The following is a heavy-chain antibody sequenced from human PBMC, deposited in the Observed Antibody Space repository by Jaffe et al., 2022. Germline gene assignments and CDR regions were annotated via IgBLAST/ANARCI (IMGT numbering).Heavy chain of an antibody. J-gene: IGHJ6*04. Sequence: QVQLQESGPGLVKPSETLSLTCTVSGGSISSYYWSWIRQPPGKGLEWIGYIYYSGSTNYNPSLKSRVTISVDTSKNQFSLKLSSVTAADTAVYYCARGPRITIFGVVIGPTHMDVWGKGTTVTVSS. CDR2: IYYSGST. V-gene: IGHV4-59*01. CDR1: GGSISSYY. CDR3: ARGPRITIFGVVIGPTHMDV. D-gene: IGHD3-3*01.